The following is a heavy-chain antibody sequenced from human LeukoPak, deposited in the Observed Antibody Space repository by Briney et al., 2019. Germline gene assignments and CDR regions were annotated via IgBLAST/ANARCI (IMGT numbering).Heavy chain of an antibody. CDR2: IVVGSGNT. CDR3: AAATGATAGSYAFDI. CDR1: GFTFSSSA. Sequence: GTSMKVSCKASGFTFSSSAVQWVRQARGQRLEWIGWIVVGSGNTNYAQKFQERVTITRDMSTSTAYMELSSLRSEDTAVYYCAAATGATAGSYAFDIWGQGTMVTVSS. V-gene: IGHV1-58*01. J-gene: IGHJ3*02. D-gene: IGHD1-26*01.